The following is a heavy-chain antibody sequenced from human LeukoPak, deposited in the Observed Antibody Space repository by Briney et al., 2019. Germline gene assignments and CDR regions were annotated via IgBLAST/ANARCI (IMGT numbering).Heavy chain of an antibody. CDR2: INPNSGTT. D-gene: IGHD6-13*01. V-gene: IGHV1-2*02. CDR3: ARGVKQQLLRYYYYMDV. Sequence: ASVKVSCKASGYTFTGYYMHWVRQAPGQGLEWMGWINPNSGTTNYAQKFQGRVTMTRDTSISTAYMDLRRLRSDDTAVYYCARGVKQQLLRYYYYMDVWGKGTTVTASS. CDR1: GYTFTGYY. J-gene: IGHJ6*03.